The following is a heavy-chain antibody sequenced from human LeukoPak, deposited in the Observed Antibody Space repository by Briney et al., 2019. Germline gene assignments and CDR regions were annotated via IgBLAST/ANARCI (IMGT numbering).Heavy chain of an antibody. V-gene: IGHV3-15*01. Sequence: GGSLRLSCAASGFTFSNARMSWVRQAPGKGLEWVGRIKSKTDGCTTDYAAPVKGRFTISRDDSKNTLYLQMNSLKTEDTAVYYCTTGSAQKGTYYDFWSGYYNYFDYWGQGTLVTVSS. CDR1: GFTFSNAR. CDR2: IKSKTDGCTT. D-gene: IGHD3-3*01. J-gene: IGHJ4*02. CDR3: TTGSAQKGTYYDFWSGYYNYFDY.